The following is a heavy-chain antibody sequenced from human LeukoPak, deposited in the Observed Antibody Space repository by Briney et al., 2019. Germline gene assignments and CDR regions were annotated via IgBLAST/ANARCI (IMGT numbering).Heavy chain of an antibody. CDR2: IYYSGST. CDR3: ARGPNYGSGSLNWFDP. CDR1: GGSISSSSYY. Sequence: PSETLSLTCTVSGGSISSSSYYWGWIRQPPGKGLEWIGSIYYSGSTNYNPSLKSRVTISVDTSKNQFSLKLSSVTAADTAVYYCARGPNYGSGSLNWFDPWGQGTLVIVSS. V-gene: IGHV4-39*07. J-gene: IGHJ5*02. D-gene: IGHD3-10*01.